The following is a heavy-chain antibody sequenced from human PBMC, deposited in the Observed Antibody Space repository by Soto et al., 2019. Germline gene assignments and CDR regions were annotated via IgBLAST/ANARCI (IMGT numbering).Heavy chain of an antibody. V-gene: IGHV3-30-3*01. D-gene: IGHD6-13*01. Sequence: LRLSCAASGFTFSSYAMHWVRQAPGKGLEWVAVISYDGSNKYYADSVKGRFTISRDNSKNTLYLQMNSLRAEDTAVYYCARQVEQHLVVSVAYYYYGMDFWRQGTTVTVSS. J-gene: IGHJ6*02. CDR2: ISYDGSNK. CDR1: GFTFSSYA. CDR3: ARQVEQHLVVSVAYYYYGMDF.